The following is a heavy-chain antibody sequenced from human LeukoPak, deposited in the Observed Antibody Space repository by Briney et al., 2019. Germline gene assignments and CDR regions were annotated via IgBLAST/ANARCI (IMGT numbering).Heavy chain of an antibody. V-gene: IGHV3-48*04. CDR3: ARDGSSDYDILTGYYTANWFDP. CDR2: ISSSGSTI. D-gene: IGHD3-9*01. Sequence: GGSLRLSCAASGFPFSTHSLNWVRQAPGKGLEWVSYISSSGSTIYYADSVKGRFTISRDNAKNSLYLQMNSLRAEDTAVYYCARDGSSDYDILTGYYTANWFDPWGQGTLVTVSS. J-gene: IGHJ5*02. CDR1: GFPFSTHS.